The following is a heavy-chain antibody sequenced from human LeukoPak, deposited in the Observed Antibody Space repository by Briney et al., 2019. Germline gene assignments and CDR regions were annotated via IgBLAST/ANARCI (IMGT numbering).Heavy chain of an antibody. V-gene: IGHV1-3*01. Sequence: ASVKVSCKASGYTFTNYVMHWVRQAPGQRLEWMGWSNGGNGNTKYSQKFQGRVTITRDTSASTAYMELSSPRSEDTAVYYCARDPLFCSGGSCIPYYYGLDVWGEGTTVTVSS. CDR1: GYTFTNYV. D-gene: IGHD2-15*01. J-gene: IGHJ6*04. CDR3: ARDPLFCSGGSCIPYYYGLDV. CDR2: SNGGNGNT.